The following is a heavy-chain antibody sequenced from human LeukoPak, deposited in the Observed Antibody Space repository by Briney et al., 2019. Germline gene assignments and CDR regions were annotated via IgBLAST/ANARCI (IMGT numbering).Heavy chain of an antibody. V-gene: IGHV4-30-2*01. D-gene: IGHD2-15*01. J-gene: IGHJ4*02. CDR2: IYHSGST. CDR3: ARGRGYCSGGSCYVDY. Sequence: SQTLSLTCAVSGGSISSGGYSWSWIRQPPGKGLEWIGYIYHSGSTYYNPSLKSRATISVDRSKNQFSLKLSSVTAADTAVYCCARGRGYCSGGSCYVDYWGQGTLVTVSS. CDR1: GGSISSGGYS.